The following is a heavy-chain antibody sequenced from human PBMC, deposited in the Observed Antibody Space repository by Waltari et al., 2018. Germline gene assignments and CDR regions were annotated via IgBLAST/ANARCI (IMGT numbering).Heavy chain of an antibody. D-gene: IGHD3-3*02. Sequence: EVQMVESGGGLVQPGGSLQLSCAAAGLTFRASAMHRVRNASGKGLEWVGRNRSKANSYATAYAASVKGRFTISRDDSKNTAYLQMNSLKTEDTAVYYCTIYAFDIWGQGTMVTVSS. CDR3: TIYAFDI. J-gene: IGHJ3*02. CDR1: GLTFRASA. CDR2: NRSKANSYAT. V-gene: IGHV3-73*02.